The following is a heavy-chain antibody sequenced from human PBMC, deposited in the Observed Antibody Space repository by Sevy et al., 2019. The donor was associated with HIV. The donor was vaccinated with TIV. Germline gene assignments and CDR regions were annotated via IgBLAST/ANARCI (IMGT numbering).Heavy chain of an antibody. D-gene: IGHD3-3*01. CDR2: ISSSSSYT. Sequence: GGSLRLSCAASGFTFSDYYMSWIRQAPGKGLEWVSYISSSSSYTNYADSVKGRFTISRDNAKNSLYLQMNSLRPEDTAVYYCASFWSGSPGDAFDIWGQGTMVTVSS. CDR1: GFTFSDYY. V-gene: IGHV3-11*06. J-gene: IGHJ3*02. CDR3: ASFWSGSPGDAFDI.